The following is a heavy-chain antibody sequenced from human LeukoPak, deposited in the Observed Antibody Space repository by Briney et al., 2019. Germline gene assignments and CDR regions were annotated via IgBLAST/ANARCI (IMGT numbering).Heavy chain of an antibody. V-gene: IGHV1-69*13. CDR2: IIPTFGTA. Sequence: SVKVSCKASGGTFSSYAISWVRQAPGQGLEWMGGIIPTFGTANYAQKFQGRVTITADESTSTAYMELSSLRSEDTAVYYCARDLEIRGAYYFDYWGQGTLVTVSS. J-gene: IGHJ4*02. CDR1: GGTFSSYA. CDR3: ARDLEIRGAYYFDY. D-gene: IGHD3-10*01.